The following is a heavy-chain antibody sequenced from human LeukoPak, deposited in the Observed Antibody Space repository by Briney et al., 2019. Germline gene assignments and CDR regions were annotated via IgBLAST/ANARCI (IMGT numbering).Heavy chain of an antibody. Sequence: GESLEISCKGFGFSFTSYWIGWVRQMPGKGLEWMGIIYPEDFDTRYGPSFQGQVTMSADKSISTAYLQWSSLKTSDTAIYYCARLYYDASGYPDYWGQGTLVTVSS. CDR2: IYPEDFDT. CDR3: ARLYYDASGYPDY. V-gene: IGHV5-51*01. CDR1: GFSFTSYW. J-gene: IGHJ4*02. D-gene: IGHD3-22*01.